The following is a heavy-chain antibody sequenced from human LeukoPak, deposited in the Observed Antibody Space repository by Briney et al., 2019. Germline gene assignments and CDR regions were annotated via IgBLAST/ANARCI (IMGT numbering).Heavy chain of an antibody. CDR3: ARGLRDGPSVFDY. CDR2: IYYSGST. D-gene: IGHD5-24*01. Sequence: SETLSLTCTVSGGSISSYYWSWIRQPPGKGLEWIGYIYYSGSTNYNPSLKSRVTISVDTSKNQFSLKLSSVTAADTAVHYCARGLRDGPSVFDYWGQGTLVTVSS. CDR1: GGSISSYY. J-gene: IGHJ4*02. V-gene: IGHV4-59*01.